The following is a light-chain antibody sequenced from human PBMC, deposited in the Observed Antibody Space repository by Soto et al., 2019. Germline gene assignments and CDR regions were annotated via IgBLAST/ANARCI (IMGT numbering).Light chain of an antibody. Sequence: EIVMTQSPATLSVSPGERATLSCRASQSVSSNLAWYQQKPGQAPRLLIYGASTRATGIPARFSGSGSGTEFTLTISSVQSEDFAVYYCQQYNNLPWTFGQGTKVEIQ. J-gene: IGKJ1*01. CDR2: GAS. CDR3: QQYNNLPWT. CDR1: QSVSSN. V-gene: IGKV3-15*01.